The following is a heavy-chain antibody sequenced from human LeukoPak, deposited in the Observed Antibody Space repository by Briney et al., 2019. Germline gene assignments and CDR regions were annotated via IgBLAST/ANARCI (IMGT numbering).Heavy chain of an antibody. D-gene: IGHD6-6*01. V-gene: IGHV4-34*01. CDR1: GGSFSGYY. CDR2: INHSGST. Sequence: SETLSLTCAVYGGSFSGYYWSWIRQPPGKGLEWIGEINHSGSTNYNLSLKSRVTISVDTSKNQFSLKLSSVTAADTAVYYCARENSSSSCWFDPWGQGTLVTVSS. CDR3: ARENSSSSCWFDP. J-gene: IGHJ5*02.